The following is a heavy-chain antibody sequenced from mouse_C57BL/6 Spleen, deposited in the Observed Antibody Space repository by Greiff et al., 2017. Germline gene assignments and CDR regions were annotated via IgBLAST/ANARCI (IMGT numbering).Heavy chain of an antibody. Sequence: QVQLKQSGPGLVQPSQSLSITCTVSGFSLTSYGVHWVRQSPGKGLEWLGVIRRGGSTDYNAAFMSRLSITKDNSKSQVFFKMNSLQADDTAIYYCAPHYYGSSYGYFDVWGTGTTVTVSS. J-gene: IGHJ1*03. V-gene: IGHV2-5*01. CDR2: IRRGGST. CDR3: APHYYGSSYGYFDV. CDR1: GFSLTSYG. D-gene: IGHD1-1*01.